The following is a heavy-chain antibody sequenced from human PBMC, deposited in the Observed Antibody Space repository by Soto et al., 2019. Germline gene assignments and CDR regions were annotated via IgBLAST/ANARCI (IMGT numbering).Heavy chain of an antibody. CDR3: AKDRTRWLHKLLTNYYYGMDV. CDR2: ISYDGSNK. D-gene: IGHD5-12*01. CDR1: GFTFSSYG. J-gene: IGHJ6*02. V-gene: IGHV3-30*18. Sequence: GGSLRLSCAASGFTFSSYGMHWVRQAPGKGLEWVAVISYDGSNKYYADSVKGRFTISRDNSKNTLYLQMNSLRAEDTAVYYCAKDRTRWLHKLLTNYYYGMDVWGQGTTVTVSS.